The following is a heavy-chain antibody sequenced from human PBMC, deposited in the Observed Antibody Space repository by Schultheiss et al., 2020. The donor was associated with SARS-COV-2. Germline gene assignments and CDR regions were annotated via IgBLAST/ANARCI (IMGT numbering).Heavy chain of an antibody. Sequence: SETLSLTCTVSGGFIHGYHWNWIRQPPGKGLEWIGEINHSGSTNYNPSLKSRVTISVDTSKNQFSLKLSSVTAADTAVYYCARGWGIAVAGTGSYWGQGTLVTVSS. CDR3: ARGWGIAVAGTGSY. CDR2: INHSGST. V-gene: IGHV4-34*01. D-gene: IGHD6-19*01. CDR1: GGFIHGYH. J-gene: IGHJ4*02.